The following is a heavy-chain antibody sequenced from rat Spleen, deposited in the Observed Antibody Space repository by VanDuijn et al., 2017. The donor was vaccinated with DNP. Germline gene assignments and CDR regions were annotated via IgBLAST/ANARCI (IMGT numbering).Heavy chain of an antibody. V-gene: IGHV5-19*01. J-gene: IGHJ2*01. CDR3: ATQEFGGYVHDY. CDR2: ISPSGGST. CDR1: GFTFSNYG. Sequence: EVKLVESGGGLVQPGRSLKLSCAASGFTFSNYGMHWIRQAPTKGLEWVASISPSGGSTYYRDSVKGRFTISRDNAKSTLYLQMDSLRSEDTATYYCATQEFGGYVHDYWGQGVMVTVSS. D-gene: IGHD4-3*01.